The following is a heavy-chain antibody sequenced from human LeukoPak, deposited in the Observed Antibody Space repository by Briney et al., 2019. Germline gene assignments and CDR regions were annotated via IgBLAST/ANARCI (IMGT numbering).Heavy chain of an antibody. CDR1: GYTFTGYY. CDR3: ARGVIEKRAYDINWFDP. D-gene: IGHD3-9*01. J-gene: IGHJ5*02. CDR2: INPNSGGT. V-gene: IGHV1-2*02. Sequence: ASVKVSCKASGYTFTGYYMHWVRQAPGQGLEWMGWINPNSGGTNYAQKFQGRVTMTRDTSISTAYMELSRLRSDDTAVYYCARGVIEKRAYDINWFDPWGQGTLVTVSS.